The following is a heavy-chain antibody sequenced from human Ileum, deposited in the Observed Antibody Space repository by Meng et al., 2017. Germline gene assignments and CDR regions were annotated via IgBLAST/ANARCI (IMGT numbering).Heavy chain of an antibody. Sequence: APLQQWAPRLLNPAETLSLTCAVEGGSFSGYYWSWIRQPPGKGLEWIGEINHSGSTNYNPSLKSRVTISVDTSKNQFSLKLSSVTAADTAVYYCARGGPWFDPWGQGTLVTVSS. CDR2: INHSGST. V-gene: IGHV4-34*01. J-gene: IGHJ5*02. CDR3: ARGGPWFDP. CDR1: GGSFSGYY.